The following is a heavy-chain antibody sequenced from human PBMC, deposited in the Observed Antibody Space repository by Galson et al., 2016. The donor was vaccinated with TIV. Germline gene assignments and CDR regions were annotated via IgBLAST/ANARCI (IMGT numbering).Heavy chain of an antibody. CDR1: GFIASSYY. D-gene: IGHD3-3*01. CDR3: ARGVLSGSWDKSDWHGMDV. CDR2: IHRADYT. V-gene: IGHV3-53*01. J-gene: IGHJ6*02. Sequence: SLRLSCAASGFIASSYYINWVRQAPGQGLEWISFIHRADYTYYVASVQSRFINSSDKSKNTVYLQMNNLRAEDTAVYYCARGVLSGSWDKSDWHGMDVWGQGTTVTVSS.